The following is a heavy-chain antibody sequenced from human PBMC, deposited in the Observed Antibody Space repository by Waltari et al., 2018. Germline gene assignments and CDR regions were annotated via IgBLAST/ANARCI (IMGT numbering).Heavy chain of an antibody. J-gene: IGHJ4*02. D-gene: IGHD4-17*01. Sequence: QVQLVQSGAEVKKPGSSVKVSCKASGGTFSSYAISWVRQAPGQGLEWMGGIIPIFGTANDAQKFQGRVTMTRDTSTSTVYMELSSLRSEDTAVYYCARDLVCYGDYPPLGYWGQGTLVTVSS. CDR2: IIPIFGTA. CDR3: ARDLVCYGDYPPLGY. V-gene: IGHV1-69*05. CDR1: GGTFSSYA.